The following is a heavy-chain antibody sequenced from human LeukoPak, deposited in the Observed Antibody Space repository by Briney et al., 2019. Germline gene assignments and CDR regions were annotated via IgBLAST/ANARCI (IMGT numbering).Heavy chain of an antibody. D-gene: IGHD3-22*01. J-gene: IGHJ4*02. CDR1: GFTFSSYW. Sequence: PGGSLRLSCAASGFTFSSYWMHWVRHAPGKGLMWVSRINTDGSSTTYADSVKGRFTISRGNAKNTLYLQMNSLRAEDTAVYYCARDNYDSSGYYFDWGQGTLVTVSS. V-gene: IGHV3-74*01. CDR3: ARDNYDSSGYYFD. CDR2: INTDGSST.